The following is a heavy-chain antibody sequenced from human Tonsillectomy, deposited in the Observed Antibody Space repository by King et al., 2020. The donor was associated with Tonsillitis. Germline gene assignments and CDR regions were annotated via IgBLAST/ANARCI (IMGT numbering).Heavy chain of an antibody. J-gene: IGHJ4*02. D-gene: IGHD2-15*01. Sequence: VQLVESGGGVVQPGRSLRLSCAASGFTFSSYGMHWVRQAPGKGLEWVAVISYDGSNKYYADSVKGRFTISRDNSKNTLYLQMNSLRAEDTAVYYCARDPVGVVAATPHWGQGTLVTVSS. CDR3: ARDPVGVVAATPH. CDR2: ISYDGSNK. CDR1: GFTFSSYG. V-gene: IGHV3-33*05.